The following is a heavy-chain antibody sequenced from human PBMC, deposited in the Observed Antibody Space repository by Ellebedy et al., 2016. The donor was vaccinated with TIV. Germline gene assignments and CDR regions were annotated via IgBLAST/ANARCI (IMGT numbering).Heavy chain of an antibody. D-gene: IGHD2-15*01. J-gene: IGHJ4*02. CDR2: IRSKAYGGTT. Sequence: GESLKISCTASGFTFGDYAMSWFRQAPGKGPEWVGFIRSKAYGGTTEYAASVKGRFTISRDDSKSIAYLQMNSLKTEDTAVYYCTRDHGALYCSGGSCYPYYFDYWGQGTLVTVSS. CDR3: TRDHGALYCSGGSCYPYYFDY. V-gene: IGHV3-49*03. CDR1: GFTFGDYA.